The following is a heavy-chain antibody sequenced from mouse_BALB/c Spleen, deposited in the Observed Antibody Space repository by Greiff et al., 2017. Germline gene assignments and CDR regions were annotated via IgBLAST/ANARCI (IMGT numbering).Heavy chain of an antibody. CDR3: ATHSGKGCFDY. J-gene: IGHJ2*01. CDR2: ISNCGGST. D-gene: IGHD1-1*01. Sequence: EVQLVESGAGLVQPGGSLKLSCAASGFTFSSYTMSWVRQTPEKRLEWVGYISNCGGSTYYPDTVKGRFTISRDNAKNTRDMQMSSLKSEDTAMYYCATHSGKGCFDYWGQGTTLTVSA. V-gene: IGHV5-12-2*01. CDR1: GFTFSSYT.